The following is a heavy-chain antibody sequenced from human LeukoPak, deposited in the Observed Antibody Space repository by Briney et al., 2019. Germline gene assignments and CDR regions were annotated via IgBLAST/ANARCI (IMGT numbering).Heavy chain of an antibody. CDR3: ARGVEQTYYDFWSGYLDV. CDR2: IGTAGDT. CDR1: GFTFSSYD. D-gene: IGHD3-3*01. J-gene: IGHJ6*02. Sequence: GGSLRLSCAASGFTFSSYDMHWVRQATGKGLEWVSAIGTAGDTYYPGSVKGRFTISRENAKNSLYLQMNSLRAGDTAVYYCARGVEQTYYDFWSGYLDVWGQGTTVTVSS. V-gene: IGHV3-13*01.